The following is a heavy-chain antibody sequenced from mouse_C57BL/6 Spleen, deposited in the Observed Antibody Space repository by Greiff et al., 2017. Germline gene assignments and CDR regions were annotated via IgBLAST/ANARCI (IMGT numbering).Heavy chain of an antibody. CDR2: IDPSDSET. J-gene: IGHJ3*01. V-gene: IGHV1-52*01. CDR1: GYTFTSYW. Sequence: VQLQQSGAELVRPGSSVKLSCKASGYTFTSYWMHWVKQRPIQGLEWIGNIDPSDSETHYNQKFKDKATLTVDKSSSTAYMQLSSLTSEDSAVYYCARRGDYDLFAYWGQGTLVTVSA. D-gene: IGHD2-4*01. CDR3: ARRGDYDLFAY.